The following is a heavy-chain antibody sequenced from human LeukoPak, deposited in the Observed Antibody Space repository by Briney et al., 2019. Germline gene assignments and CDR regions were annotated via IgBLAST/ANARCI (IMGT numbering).Heavy chain of an antibody. CDR1: GFTFSIYG. CDR2: IWYDGSKK. J-gene: IGHJ5*02. V-gene: IGHV3-33*01. Sequence: GGSLRLSCAASGFTFSIYGMHWVRQAPGKGLEWVALIWYDGSKKYYADSVKGRFTISRDTSQNTVFLQMNTLRTEDTAVYYCARDLSISALDFDPWGQGTLVTVSS. D-gene: IGHD6-13*01. CDR3: ARDLSISALDFDP.